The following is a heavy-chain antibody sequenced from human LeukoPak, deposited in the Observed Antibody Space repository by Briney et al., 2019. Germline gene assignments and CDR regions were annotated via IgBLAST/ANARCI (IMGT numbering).Heavy chain of an antibody. J-gene: IGHJ4*02. V-gene: IGHV3-30*18. Sequence: GRSLRLPCAASGFTFSSYGMHWVRQAPGKGLEWVAVISYDGSNKYYADSVKGRFTISRDNSKNTLYLQMDSLRAEDTAVYYCAKALRSRASIAVAGGWGQGTLVTVSS. D-gene: IGHD6-19*01. CDR3: AKALRSRASIAVAGG. CDR2: ISYDGSNK. CDR1: GFTFSSYG.